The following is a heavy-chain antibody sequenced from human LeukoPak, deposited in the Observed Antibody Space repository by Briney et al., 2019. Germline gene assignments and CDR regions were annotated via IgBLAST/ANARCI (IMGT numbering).Heavy chain of an antibody. V-gene: IGHV4-34*01. CDR1: GGSFSGYY. D-gene: IGHD2-2*01. Sequence: PSETLSLTCAVYGGSFSGYYWSWIRQPPGKGLEWIGEINHSGSTNYNSSLKSRVTISVDTSKNQFSLKLSSVTAADTAVYYCARSYRVGYCSSTSCRRLDYYYYGMDVWGQGTTVTVSS. CDR3: ARSYRVGYCSSTSCRRLDYYYYGMDV. J-gene: IGHJ6*02. CDR2: INHSGST.